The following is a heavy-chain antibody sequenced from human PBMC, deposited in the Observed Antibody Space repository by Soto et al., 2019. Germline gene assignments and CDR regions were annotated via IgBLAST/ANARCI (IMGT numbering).Heavy chain of an antibody. CDR2: ISYDGSNK. CDR1: GFTFSSYA. V-gene: IGHV3-30-3*01. J-gene: IGHJ4*02. CDR3: ARDSTPIAYYYATPDY. D-gene: IGHD3-10*01. Sequence: GGSLRLSCAASGFTFSSYAMHWVRQAPGKGLEWVAVISYDGSNKYYADSVKGRFTISRDNSKNTLYLQMNSLRAEDTAVYYCARDSTPIAYYYATPDYWGQGTLVTVSS.